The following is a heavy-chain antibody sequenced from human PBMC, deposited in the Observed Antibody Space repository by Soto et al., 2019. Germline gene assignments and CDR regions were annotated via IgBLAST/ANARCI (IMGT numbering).Heavy chain of an antibody. Sequence: SLRLSCAACGFSLSSYAMTWVRQAPGKGLEWVSGITASGEKLYYADSVKGRFTVSRDNSKNTLYLQMHSLRADDTAGYYCSIDCSISSCSVWAYWGQGTLVTVSS. D-gene: IGHD2-2*01. CDR3: SIDCSISSCSVWAY. J-gene: IGHJ4*02. CDR2: ITASGEKL. V-gene: IGHV3-23*01. CDR1: GFSLSSYA.